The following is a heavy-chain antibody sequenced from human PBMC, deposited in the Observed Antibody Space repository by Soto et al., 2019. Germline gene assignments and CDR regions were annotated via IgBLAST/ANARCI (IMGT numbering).Heavy chain of an antibody. D-gene: IGHD2-15*01. CDR3: ARPLRVVDCSGGSCYSFSY. CDR2: FDPEDGET. Sequence: ASVKVSCKVSGYTLTELSMHWVRQAPGKGLEWMGGFDPEDGETIYAQKFQGRVTMTEDTSTDTAYMELSSLRSEDTAVYYCARPLRVVDCSGGSCYSFSYWGQGTLVTVSS. CDR1: GYTLTELS. J-gene: IGHJ4*02. V-gene: IGHV1-24*01.